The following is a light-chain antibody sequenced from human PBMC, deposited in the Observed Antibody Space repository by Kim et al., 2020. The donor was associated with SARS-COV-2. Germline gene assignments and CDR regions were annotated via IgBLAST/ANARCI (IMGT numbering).Light chain of an antibody. J-gene: IGLJ2*01. CDR1: SLRTYY. Sequence: SSELTQDPAVSVALGQTVRITCQGDSLRTYYATWNQQKPGQAPKVVIYGKDNRPSGVPDRFSGSSSGNTAYLTITGTQAGDEADYYCNSRDSNDYVVFGGGTKVTVL. CDR3: NSRDSNDYVV. V-gene: IGLV3-19*01. CDR2: GKD.